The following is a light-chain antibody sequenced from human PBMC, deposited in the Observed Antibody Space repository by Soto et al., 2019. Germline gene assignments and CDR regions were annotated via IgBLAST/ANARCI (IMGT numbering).Light chain of an antibody. Sequence: DIPMTQSPSSLSASVGDRVTITCRASQGISNYLVWYQQKPGKVPKLLIYAASTLQSGVPSRFSGSGSGTDFTLTISSLQPEDVATYYCQKYNSAPPLTFGGGTKVEIK. CDR2: AAS. J-gene: IGKJ4*01. CDR1: QGISNY. CDR3: QKYNSAPPLT. V-gene: IGKV1-27*01.